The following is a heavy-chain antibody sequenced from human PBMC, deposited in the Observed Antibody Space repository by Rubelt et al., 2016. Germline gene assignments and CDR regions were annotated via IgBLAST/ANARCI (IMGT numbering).Heavy chain of an antibody. V-gene: IGHV3-48*01. CDR2: ISSSSTTI. D-gene: IGHD2-15*01. J-gene: IGHJ4*02. Sequence: GKGLEWISYISSSSTTIYYADSVKGRFTISRDNAKNSLYLQMNSLRGEDTAVYYCARGRLYCSGGSCYVDYWGQGTLVTVSS. CDR3: ARGRLYCSGGSCYVDY.